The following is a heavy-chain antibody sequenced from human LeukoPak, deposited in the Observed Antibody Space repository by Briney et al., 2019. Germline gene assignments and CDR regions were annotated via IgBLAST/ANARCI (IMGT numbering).Heavy chain of an antibody. J-gene: IGHJ2*01. D-gene: IGHD6-13*01. CDR1: GGSISSSNW. Sequence: SGTLSLTCAVSGGSISSSNWRSWVRQPPGKGLEWIGEIYHSGSTNYNPSLKSRVTISVDKSKNQFSLKLSSVTAADTAVYYCARAPGIAAAGSRYWYFDLWGRGTLVTVSS. CDR2: IYHSGST. V-gene: IGHV4-4*02. CDR3: ARAPGIAAAGSRYWYFDL.